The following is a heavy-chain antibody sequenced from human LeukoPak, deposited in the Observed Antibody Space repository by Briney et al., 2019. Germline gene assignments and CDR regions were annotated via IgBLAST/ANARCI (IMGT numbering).Heavy chain of an antibody. V-gene: IGHV1-2*04. D-gene: IGHD6-19*01. Sequence: SVKVSCKASGYTFTGYYMHWVRQAPGQGLEWMGWINPNSGGTNYAQKFQGWVTMTRDTSISTAYMELSRLRSDDTAVYYCARDRYSSGWYSAFDIWGQGTMVTVSS. CDR3: ARDRYSSGWYSAFDI. CDR2: INPNSGGT. J-gene: IGHJ3*02. CDR1: GYTFTGYY.